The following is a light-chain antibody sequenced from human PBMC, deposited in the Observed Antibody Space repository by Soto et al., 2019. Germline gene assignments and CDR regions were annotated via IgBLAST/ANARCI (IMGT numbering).Light chain of an antibody. Sequence: IVMTQSPATLSVSPGERSTLSCRATQSVSSNLAWYQQKPGQAPRLLLYGASTRATGIPARFSGSGSATEFTLTISSLQSEDVAVYYCQQYNNCPRTFGQGTKVEIK. J-gene: IGKJ1*01. CDR3: QQYNNCPRT. V-gene: IGKV3-15*01. CDR1: QSVSSN. CDR2: GAS.